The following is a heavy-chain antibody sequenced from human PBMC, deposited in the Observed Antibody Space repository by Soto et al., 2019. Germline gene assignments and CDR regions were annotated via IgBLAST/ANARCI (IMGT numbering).Heavy chain of an antibody. V-gene: IGHV1-46*01. CDR2: INPSGGST. Sequence: GASVKVSCKASGYSFTSYYMHWVRQAPGQGLEWMGIINPSGGSTSYAQKFQGRVTMTRDTSTSTVYMELSSLRSEDTAVYYCASKGPPIGCSSTSCYKVSAFDIWGQGTMVTVSS. CDR1: GYSFTSYY. D-gene: IGHD2-2*02. CDR3: ASKGPPIGCSSTSCYKVSAFDI. J-gene: IGHJ3*02.